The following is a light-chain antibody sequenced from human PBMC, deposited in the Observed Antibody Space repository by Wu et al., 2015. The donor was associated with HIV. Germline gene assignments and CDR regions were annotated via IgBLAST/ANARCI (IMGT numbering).Light chain of an antibody. J-gene: IGKJ1*01. CDR3: QQYNSISRT. CDR1: QNIFSW. CDR2: KAS. V-gene: IGKV1-5*03. Sequence: DIQMTQSPYTLSASVGDRVTITCRASQNIFSWLAWYQQKPGKVPKLLIYKASTLESGVPSRFSGSGSGTEFTLTINSLQPDDFATYYCQQYNSISRTFGRGTKVEIK.